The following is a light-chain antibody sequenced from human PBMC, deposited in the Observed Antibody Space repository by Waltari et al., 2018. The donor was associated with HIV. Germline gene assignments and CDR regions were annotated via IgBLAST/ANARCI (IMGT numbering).Light chain of an antibody. CDR2: EGI. CDR3: CSYAGSSNWV. Sequence: QSALPQPASVSGSPGQSITISCTGSRSDVGSYNLVSWYQQHPGKAPKLIIYEGINRPSGVSNRFSGSKSGNTASLTISGLQAEDEADYYCCSYAGSSNWVFGGGTKLTVL. CDR1: RSDVGSYNL. V-gene: IGLV2-23*01. J-gene: IGLJ3*02.